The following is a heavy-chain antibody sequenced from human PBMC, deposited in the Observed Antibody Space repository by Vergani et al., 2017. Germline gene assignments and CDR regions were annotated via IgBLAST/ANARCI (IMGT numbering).Heavy chain of an antibody. CDR1: GDSISRGGYY. J-gene: IGHJ5*02. Sequence: QVQLQESGPGLVKPSQTLSLTCTVSGDSISRGGYYWNWIRQHPGKGLEWIGYIYYSGSTNYNSSLKSRVSMSVDTSKNQFSLRLSSVTAADTAVYYCARDPIGGHDILTDASPNAVGRPWGQGTLVTVSS. CDR2: IYYSGST. CDR3: ARDPIGGHDILTDASPNAVGRP. V-gene: IGHV4-31*03. D-gene: IGHD3-9*01.